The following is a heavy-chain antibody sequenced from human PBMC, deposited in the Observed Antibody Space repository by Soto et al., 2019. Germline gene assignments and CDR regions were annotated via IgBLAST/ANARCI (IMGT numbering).Heavy chain of an antibody. V-gene: IGHV1-69*12. CDR3: ARSPRITMVRGVRDGYFDL. CDR1: GGTFSSYA. D-gene: IGHD3-10*01. Sequence: QVQLVQSGAEVKKPGSSVKVSCKASGGTFSSYAISWVRQAPGQGLEWMGGIIPIFGTANYAQKFQGRVTITADESTSTAYMELSSLRSEDTAVYYCARSPRITMVRGVRDGYFDLWGRGTLVTVSS. J-gene: IGHJ2*01. CDR2: IIPIFGTA.